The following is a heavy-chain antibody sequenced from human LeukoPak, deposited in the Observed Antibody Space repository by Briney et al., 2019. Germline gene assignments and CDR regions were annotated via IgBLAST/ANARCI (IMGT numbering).Heavy chain of an antibody. J-gene: IGHJ6*03. V-gene: IGHV3-23*01. CDR1: GFTFSSYA. Sequence: GGSLRLSCAASGFTFSSYAMSWVRQAPGKGLEWVSAISGSGGSTYYADSVKGRFTISRDNSKNTLYLQMNSLRAEDTAVYYCAKDSSAAGTVYYYYYMDVWGKGTTVTVSS. D-gene: IGHD6-13*01. CDR3: AKDSSAAGTVYYYYYMDV. CDR2: ISGSGGST.